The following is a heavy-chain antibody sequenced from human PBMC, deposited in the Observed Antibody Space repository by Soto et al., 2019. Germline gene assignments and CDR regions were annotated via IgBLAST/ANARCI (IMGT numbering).Heavy chain of an antibody. V-gene: IGHV3-23*04. Sequence: EVQLVESGGGLVKPGGSLRLSCVASGFSFSEYTMSWVRQAPGKGLDWVSTISTNGASTYYADSVKGRFTISRDNAKNTLFLQMDSLRAEDTAVYFCAKSKDSTIFGVVIYYFDTWGQGALVTVSP. J-gene: IGHJ4*02. CDR3: AKSKDSTIFGVVIYYFDT. D-gene: IGHD3-3*01. CDR2: ISTNGAST. CDR1: GFSFSEYT.